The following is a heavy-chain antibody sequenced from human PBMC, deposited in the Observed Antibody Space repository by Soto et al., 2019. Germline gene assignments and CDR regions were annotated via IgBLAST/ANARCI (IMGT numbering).Heavy chain of an antibody. CDR3: ARDRRYCGGDCYFLDV. CDR2: ISSSSSYI. Sequence: GSLRLSCAASGFTFSSYSMNWVLQAPGKGLEWVSSISSSSSYIYYADSVKGRFTISRGNAKNSLYLQMNSLRAEDTAVYYCARDRRYCGGDCYFLDVWGQGTTVTVSS. J-gene: IGHJ6*02. D-gene: IGHD2-21*02. V-gene: IGHV3-21*01. CDR1: GFTFSSYS.